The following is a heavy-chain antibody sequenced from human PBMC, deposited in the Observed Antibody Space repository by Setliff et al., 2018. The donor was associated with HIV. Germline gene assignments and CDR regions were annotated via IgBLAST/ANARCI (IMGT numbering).Heavy chain of an antibody. CDR3: ARCAAGPYCRNSFDY. V-gene: IGHV3-7*03. CDR1: GFTFSDYW. Sequence: PGGSLRLSCAASGFTFSDYWMSWVRQAPGKGLEWVANIKQDGSEIYYMDSVKGRFTISRDNTQNSLELEMKFLSDEETAVYYCARCAAGPYCRNSFDYWGRGALVTVSS. J-gene: IGHJ4*02. CDR2: IKQDGSEI. D-gene: IGHD2-15*01.